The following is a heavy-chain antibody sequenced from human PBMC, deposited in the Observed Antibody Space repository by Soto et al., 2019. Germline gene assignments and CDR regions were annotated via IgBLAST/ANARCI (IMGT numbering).Heavy chain of an antibody. D-gene: IGHD3-10*01. CDR2: ISYSGST. J-gene: IGHJ6*02. V-gene: IGHV4-39*01. Sequence: SETLSLSCTVSAGSITSDSYYWGWIRQPPEKGLEWIASISYSGSTYYNPTLKSRLTISVDTSKSQFSLKLSSVTAADTAVYFCASSSFLRSGDLLHGLAVWGQGTTVTVSS. CDR1: AGSITSDSYY. CDR3: ASSSFLRSGDLLHGLAV.